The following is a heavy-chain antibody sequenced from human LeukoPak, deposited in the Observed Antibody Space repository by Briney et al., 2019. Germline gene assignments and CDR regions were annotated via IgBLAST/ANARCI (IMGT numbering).Heavy chain of an antibody. J-gene: IGHJ4*02. CDR3: ARAKRGYSGYGQY. Sequence: GGSLRLSCAASGFTFSSYSMNWVRQAPGKGLEWVSSISSSSSYIYYADSVKGRFTISRDNAKNSLYLQMNSLRAEDTAAYYCARAKRGYSGYGQYWGQGTLVTVSS. CDR2: ISSSSSYI. D-gene: IGHD5-12*01. CDR1: GFTFSSYS. V-gene: IGHV3-21*01.